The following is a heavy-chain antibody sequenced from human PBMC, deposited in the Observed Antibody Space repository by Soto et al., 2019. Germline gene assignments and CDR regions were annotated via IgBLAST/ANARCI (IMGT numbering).Heavy chain of an antibody. Sequence: PSETLSLTCTVSVGSISSGDYYWSWIRHPPGKGLEWIGYIYYSGSTYYNPSLKSRVTISVDTSKNQFSLKLSSVTAADTAVYYCARARRYYYYGMDVWGQGTTVTVSS. J-gene: IGHJ6*02. CDR3: ARARRYYYYGMDV. CDR1: VGSISSGDYY. CDR2: IYYSGST. V-gene: IGHV4-30-4*01.